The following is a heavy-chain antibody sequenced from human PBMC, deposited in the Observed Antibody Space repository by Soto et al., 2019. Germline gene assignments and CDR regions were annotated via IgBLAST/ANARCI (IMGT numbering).Heavy chain of an antibody. CDR2: IYYSGST. D-gene: IGHD3-10*01. J-gene: IGHJ4*02. V-gene: IGHV4-61*01. CDR1: GGSVSSGSYY. Sequence: QVQLQESGTGLVKPSETLSLTCTVSGGSVSSGSYYWSWIRQPPGKGLEWIGYIYYSGSTNYNPSLKSRVTISVDTSKNQFSLKLSSVTAADTAVYYCARTPYYYGSGSYFDYWGQGTLVTVSS. CDR3: ARTPYYYGSGSYFDY.